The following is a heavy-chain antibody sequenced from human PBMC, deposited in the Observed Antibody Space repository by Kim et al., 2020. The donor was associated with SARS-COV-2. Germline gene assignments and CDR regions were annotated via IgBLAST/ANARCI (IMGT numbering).Heavy chain of an antibody. CDR2: GTT. CDR3: TTGGGADY. J-gene: IGHJ4*02. V-gene: IGHV3-15*01. D-gene: IGHD3-10*01. Sequence: GTTDYAAPVKGRFTISRDESKNTLYLQMNSLKTEDTAVYYCTTGGGADYWGQGTLVTVSS.